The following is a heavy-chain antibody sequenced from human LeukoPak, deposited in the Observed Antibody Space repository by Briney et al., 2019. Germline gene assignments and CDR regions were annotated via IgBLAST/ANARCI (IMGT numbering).Heavy chain of an antibody. J-gene: IGHJ6*02. CDR3: ASVYQHGMDV. D-gene: IGHD2-2*01. Sequence: ASVKVSCKASGYTFTSNYIHWVRQAPGQGLEWMGMIYPRDGSTNYAQKLQGRVTMTTDTSTSTASMELSSLRSDDTAVYYCASVYQHGMDVWGQGTTVTVSS. CDR1: GYTFTSNY. V-gene: IGHV1-46*01. CDR2: IYPRDGST.